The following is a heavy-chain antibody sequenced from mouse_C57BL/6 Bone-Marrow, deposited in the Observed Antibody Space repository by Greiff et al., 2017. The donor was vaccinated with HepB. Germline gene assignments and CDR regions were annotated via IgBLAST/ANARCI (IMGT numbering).Heavy chain of an antibody. J-gene: IGHJ2*01. Sequence: EVKVVESGGGLVKPGGSLKLSCAASGFTFSSYAMSWVRQTPEKRLEWVATISDGGSYTYYPDNVKGRFTISRDNAKNNLYLQMSHLKSEDTAMYYCARFLLGVPIYYFDYWGQGTTLTVSS. CDR2: ISDGGSYT. D-gene: IGHD1-1*02. CDR3: ARFLLGVPIYYFDY. V-gene: IGHV5-4*03. CDR1: GFTFSSYA.